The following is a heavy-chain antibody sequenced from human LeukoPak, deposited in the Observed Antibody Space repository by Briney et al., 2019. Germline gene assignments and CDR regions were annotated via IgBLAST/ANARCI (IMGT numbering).Heavy chain of an antibody. D-gene: IGHD3-22*01. CDR2: IYSGGST. J-gene: IGHJ4*02. V-gene: IGHV3-53*01. CDR1: GFTVSSNY. Sequence: PGGSLRLSCAASGFTVSSNYMSWVRQAPGKGLGWVSVIYSGGSTYYADSVKGRFTISRDNSKNTLYLQMNSLRAEDTAVYYCAKGRLLPYYFDYWGQGTLVTVSS. CDR3: AKGRLLPYYFDY.